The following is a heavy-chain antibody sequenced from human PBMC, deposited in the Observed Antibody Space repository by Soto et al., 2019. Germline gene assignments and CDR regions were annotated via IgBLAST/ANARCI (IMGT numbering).Heavy chain of an antibody. J-gene: IGHJ4*02. V-gene: IGHV4-61*01. Sequence: SETLSLTCAVSGGTVISGSCYWIWIRQRPGKGLEWIGYIYFSGSTNYNPSLKSRVTISVHTSRSQFSLRLSSVTAADTAVYYCARENLVQLAFDYWSQGALVTVSS. CDR1: GGTVISGSCY. CDR3: ARENLVQLAFDY. D-gene: IGHD6-13*01. CDR2: IYFSGST.